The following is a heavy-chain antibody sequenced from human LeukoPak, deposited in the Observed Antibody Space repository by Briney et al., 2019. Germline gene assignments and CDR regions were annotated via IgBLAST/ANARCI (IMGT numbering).Heavy chain of an antibody. CDR3: ERASSGYYFDY. Sequence: SETLSLTCTVSGGSISSHYWSWIRQPPGKGLEGIGYIYYSGSTNYNPSLKSRVTISVDTSKNQFSLKLSSVTAADTAVYYCERASSGYYFDYWGQGTLVTVSS. D-gene: IGHD3-22*01. J-gene: IGHJ4*02. CDR1: GGSISSHY. V-gene: IGHV4-59*11. CDR2: IYYSGST.